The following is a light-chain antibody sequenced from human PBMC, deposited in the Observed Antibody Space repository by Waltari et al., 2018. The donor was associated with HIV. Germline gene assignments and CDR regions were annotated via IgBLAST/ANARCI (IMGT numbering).Light chain of an antibody. J-gene: IGLJ2*01. CDR2: RDS. CDR3: QVWDSITVV. CDR1: NIGSKN. Sequence: SYELTQPLSVSVALGQTARITCGGNNIGSKNVHWYQQKPGQAPVLVSYRDSNRPSGIPRRFVGSNSGNTATLTISRAQAGDEADYYCQVWDSITVVFGGGTKLTVL. V-gene: IGLV3-9*01.